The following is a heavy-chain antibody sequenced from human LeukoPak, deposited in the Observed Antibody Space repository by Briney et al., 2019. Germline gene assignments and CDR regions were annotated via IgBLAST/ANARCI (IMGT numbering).Heavy chain of an antibody. CDR3: ARGRPVVTYFDY. V-gene: IGHV4-34*01. CDR2: INHSGGT. J-gene: IGHJ4*02. Sequence: NPSETLSLTCAVYGGSFSGYYWSWIRQPPGKGLEWIGEINHSGGTNYNPSLKSRVTISVDTSKNQFSLKLSSVTAADTAVYYCARGRPVVTYFDYWGQGTLVTVSS. CDR1: GGSFSGYY. D-gene: IGHD3-22*01.